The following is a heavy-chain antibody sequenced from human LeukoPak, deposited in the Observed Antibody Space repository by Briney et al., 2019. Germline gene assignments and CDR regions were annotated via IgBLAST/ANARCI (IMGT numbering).Heavy chain of an antibody. Sequence: PSETLSLTCTVSGGSISSSSYYWGCIRQPPGKGLEWIGSIYYSGSTYYSPSLKSRVTISVDTSKNQFSLKLSSVTAADTAVYYCARGGYGDYPDAFDIWGQGTMVTVSS. V-gene: IGHV4-39*07. CDR1: GGSISSSSYY. CDR3: ARGGYGDYPDAFDI. CDR2: IYYSGST. J-gene: IGHJ3*02. D-gene: IGHD4-17*01.